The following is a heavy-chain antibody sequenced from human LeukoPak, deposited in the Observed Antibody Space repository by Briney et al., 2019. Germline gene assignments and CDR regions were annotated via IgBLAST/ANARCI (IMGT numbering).Heavy chain of an antibody. Sequence: ASVKVSCKASGYTFTGYYIAWVRQAPGQGLEWMGWINPNSGGTNYAQKFQGRVTMTRDTSISTAYMELSRLRPDDTAVYYCARGGRNIVVVPAAIEWGFDPWGQGTLVTVSS. V-gene: IGHV1-2*02. CDR1: GYTFTGYY. J-gene: IGHJ5*02. D-gene: IGHD2-2*01. CDR3: ARGGRNIVVVPAAIEWGFDP. CDR2: INPNSGGT.